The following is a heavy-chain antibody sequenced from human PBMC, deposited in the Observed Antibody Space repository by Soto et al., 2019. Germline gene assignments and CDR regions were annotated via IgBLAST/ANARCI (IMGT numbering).Heavy chain of an antibody. V-gene: IGHV3-64*01. J-gene: IGHJ4*02. D-gene: IGHD4-17*01. Sequence: GGSLRLSCAASGFTFSSYDMHWVRQAPGKGLEYVSVISYNGGNAYYANSVRGRFTISRDNSKNMIYLQMGSLRAEDMAVYYCARTRQSYGDYDYWGQGTLVTV. CDR1: GFTFSSYD. CDR2: ISYNGGNA. CDR3: ARTRQSYGDYDY.